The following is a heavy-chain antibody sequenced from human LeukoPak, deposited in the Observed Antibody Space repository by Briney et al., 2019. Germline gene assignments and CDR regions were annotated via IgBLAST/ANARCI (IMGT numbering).Heavy chain of an antibody. CDR1: GYTVTGYY. Sequence: ASVKLSCKASGYTVTGYYMNWVRQAPGQGLEWMGRIHPNSGGTNYAQKYPGRITMTRDTSISTAYMELSRLRSDDTAVYYCARDSAYCSGVSCVDGNYYYYYMDVWGKGTTVTVSS. D-gene: IGHD2-15*01. J-gene: IGHJ6*03. V-gene: IGHV1-2*06. CDR2: IHPNSGGT. CDR3: ARDSAYCSGVSCVDGNYYYYYMDV.